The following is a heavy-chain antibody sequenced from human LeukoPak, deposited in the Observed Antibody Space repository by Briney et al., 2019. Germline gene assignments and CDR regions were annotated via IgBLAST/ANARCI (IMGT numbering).Heavy chain of an antibody. V-gene: IGHV3-33*01. Sequence: GGSLRLSCAASGFTFSSYGMHWVRQAPGKGLEWVAVIWYDGSNKYYADSVKGRFTISRDNSKNTLYLQMNSLRAEDTAVYYCARDREAVAGTGAFDIWGQGAMVTVSS. CDR3: ARDREAVAGTGAFDI. D-gene: IGHD6-19*01. J-gene: IGHJ3*02. CDR2: IWYDGSNK. CDR1: GFTFSSYG.